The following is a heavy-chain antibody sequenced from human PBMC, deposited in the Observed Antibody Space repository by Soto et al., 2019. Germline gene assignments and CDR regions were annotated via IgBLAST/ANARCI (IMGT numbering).Heavy chain of an antibody. V-gene: IGHV3-30-3*01. Sequence: QVQLVESGGGVVQPGRSLRLSCAASGFTFSSYAMHWVRQAPGKGLEWVAVISYDGSNKYYADSVKGRFTISRDNSKNTLYLQMNSLRAEDTAVYYCARLILGSNHGYGMDVWGQGTTVTVSS. CDR2: ISYDGSNK. CDR1: GFTFSSYA. J-gene: IGHJ6*02. CDR3: ARLILGSNHGYGMDV. D-gene: IGHD4-4*01.